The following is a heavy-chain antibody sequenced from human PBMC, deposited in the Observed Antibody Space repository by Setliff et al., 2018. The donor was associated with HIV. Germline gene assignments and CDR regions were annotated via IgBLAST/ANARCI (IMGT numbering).Heavy chain of an antibody. J-gene: IGHJ3*02. V-gene: IGHV4-4*09. D-gene: IGHD3-10*01. Sequence: SETLSLTCSVSGRSIDDSYWSWIRQSPGKGLEWIGYIKTSGSTNYNPSLKSRVTMSVDTSKNQFSLKLSSVTAADTAMYYCGRVGFGELFGAFDIWGQGRMVTVSS. CDR2: IKTSGST. CDR3: GRVGFGELFGAFDI. CDR1: GRSIDDSY.